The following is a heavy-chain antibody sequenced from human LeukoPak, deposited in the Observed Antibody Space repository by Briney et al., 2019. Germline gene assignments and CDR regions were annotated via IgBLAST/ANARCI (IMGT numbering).Heavy chain of an antibody. V-gene: IGHV3-15*01. CDR2: IKSNSDAGTT. CDR3: TTVHTGSSPWLDP. D-gene: IGHD1-26*01. Sequence: GSLRLSCAASGFTFSNAWMSWVRQAPGKGLEWVGRIKSNSDAGTTDYAAPVKGRFTISRDDSKETLYLQMNSLKSEDTAVYYCTTVHTGSSPWLDPWGQGTLVTVSS. CDR1: GFTFSNAW. J-gene: IGHJ5*02.